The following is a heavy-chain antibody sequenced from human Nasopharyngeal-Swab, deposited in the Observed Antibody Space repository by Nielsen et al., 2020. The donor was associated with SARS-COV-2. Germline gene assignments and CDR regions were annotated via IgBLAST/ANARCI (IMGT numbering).Heavy chain of an antibody. J-gene: IGHJ3*02. D-gene: IGHD3-22*01. V-gene: IGHV4-39*01. CDR2: IYYSGST. CDR3: ARRDYYDSSDLGAFDI. Sequence: RQAPGKGLEWIGSIYYSGSTYYNPSLKSRVTISVDTSKNQFSLKLSSVTAADTAVYHCARRDYYDSSDLGAFDIWGQGTMVTVSS.